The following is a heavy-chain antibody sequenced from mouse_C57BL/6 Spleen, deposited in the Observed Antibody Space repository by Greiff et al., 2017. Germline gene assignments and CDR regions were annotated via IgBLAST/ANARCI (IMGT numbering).Heavy chain of an antibody. V-gene: IGHV2-2*01. CDR2: IWSGGST. D-gene: IGHD2-1*01. CDR3: ARWRNGNYEFAY. Sequence: QVQLQQSGPGLVQPSQCLSITCTVSGFSLTSYGVHWVRQSPGKGLEWLGVIWSGGSTDYYAAFISRLSISKDNSKCHVFFKMNRLQADETAIYYCARWRNGNYEFAYWGQGTLVTVSA. J-gene: IGHJ3*01. CDR1: GFSLTSYG.